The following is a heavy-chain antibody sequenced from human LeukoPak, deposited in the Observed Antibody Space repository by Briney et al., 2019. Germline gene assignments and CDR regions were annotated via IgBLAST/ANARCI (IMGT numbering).Heavy chain of an antibody. V-gene: IGHV1-2*02. CDR2: INPNSGGT. D-gene: IGHD5-12*01. CDR3: ARDRASGYDLRLFDY. CDR1: GYTFTGYY. Sequence: ASVKVSCKASGYTFTGYYMHWVRQAPGQGLEWMGWINPNSGGTNYAQKFQGRVTMTRDTSISTAYMELSRLRSDDTAVYYCARDRASGYDLRLFDYWGQGTLVIVSS. J-gene: IGHJ4*02.